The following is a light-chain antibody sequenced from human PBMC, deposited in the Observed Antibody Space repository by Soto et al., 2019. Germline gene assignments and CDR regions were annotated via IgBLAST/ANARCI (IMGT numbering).Light chain of an antibody. CDR2: EVT. CDR3: SSYTSSNSWV. CDR1: SSDVGAYNY. J-gene: IGLJ3*02. Sequence: QSALTQPASVSGSPGQSITLSCTGTSSDVGAYNYVSWYQQHPGKAPKLMIYEVTNRPSGVSTRFSGSKSGNTASLTISGLQAEDEADYYCSSYTSSNSWVFGGGTKLTVL. V-gene: IGLV2-14*01.